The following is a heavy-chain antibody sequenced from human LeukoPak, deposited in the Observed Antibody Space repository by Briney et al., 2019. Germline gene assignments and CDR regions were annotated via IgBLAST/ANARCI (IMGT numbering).Heavy chain of an antibody. CDR1: GGSFSGYY. V-gene: IGHV4-34*01. J-gene: IGHJ6*03. CDR3: ARPPEGAYYMDV. CDR2: INHSGST. Sequence: SETLSLTCAVYGGSFSGYYWSWFRQPPGKGLEWIGEINHSGSTNYNPSLKSRVTISVDTSKNQFSLKLSSVTAADTAVYYCARPPEGAYYMDVWGKGTTVTISS.